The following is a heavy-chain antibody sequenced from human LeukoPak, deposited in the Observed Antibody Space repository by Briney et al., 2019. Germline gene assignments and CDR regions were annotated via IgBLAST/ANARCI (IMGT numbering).Heavy chain of an antibody. J-gene: IGHJ4*02. D-gene: IGHD5-24*01. V-gene: IGHV4-59*01. CDR3: ASGVEMATDFDY. CDR1: GGSISSYY. Sequence: SETLSLTCTVSGGSISSYYWSWIRQPPGKGLEWIGYIYYSGSTNYIPSLKSRVTISVDTSKNQFSLKLSSVTAADTAVYYCASGVEMATDFDYWGQGTLVTVSS. CDR2: IYYSGST.